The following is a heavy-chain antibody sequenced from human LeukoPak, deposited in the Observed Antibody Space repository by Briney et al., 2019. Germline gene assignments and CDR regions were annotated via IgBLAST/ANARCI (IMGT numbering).Heavy chain of an antibody. CDR1: GYTLTELS. Sequence: ASVKVSCKVSGYTLTELSMHWVRQAPGQGLEWMGWISAYNGNTNYAQKLQGRVTMTTDTSTSTAYMELRSLGSDDTAVYYCARETYYDSSDDAFDIWGQGTMVTVSS. V-gene: IGHV1-18*01. CDR3: ARETYYDSSDDAFDI. CDR2: ISAYNGNT. D-gene: IGHD3-22*01. J-gene: IGHJ3*02.